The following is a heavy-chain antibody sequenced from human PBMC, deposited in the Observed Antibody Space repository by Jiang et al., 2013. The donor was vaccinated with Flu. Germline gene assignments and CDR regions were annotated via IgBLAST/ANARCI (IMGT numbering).Heavy chain of an antibody. J-gene: IGHJ3*02. D-gene: IGHD3-10*01. CDR1: GFSLSTSGVG. CDR3: AHGYYGSGSYFSDAFDI. Sequence: KPTQTLTLTCTFSGFSLSTSGVGVGWIRQPPGKALEWLALIYWDDDKRYSPSLKSRLTITKDTSKNQVVLTMTNMDPVDTATYYCAHGYYGSGSYFSDAFDIWGQGTMVTVSS. V-gene: IGHV2-5*02. CDR2: IYWDDDK.